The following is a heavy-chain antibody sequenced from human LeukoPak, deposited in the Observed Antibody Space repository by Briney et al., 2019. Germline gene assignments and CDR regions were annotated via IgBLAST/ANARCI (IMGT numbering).Heavy chain of an antibody. V-gene: IGHV3-48*03. J-gene: IGHJ4*02. D-gene: IGHD3-3*01. Sequence: QPGGSLRLSCAASGFTFSGYEMNWVRQGPGKGLEWVSYISTSGSTIYYADSVKGRFTISRDNAKNSLYLRMNSLRAEDTAVYYCARSHDFWSDYPFDYWRQGTLVTVSS. CDR3: ARSHDFWSDYPFDY. CDR1: GFTFSGYE. CDR2: ISTSGSTI.